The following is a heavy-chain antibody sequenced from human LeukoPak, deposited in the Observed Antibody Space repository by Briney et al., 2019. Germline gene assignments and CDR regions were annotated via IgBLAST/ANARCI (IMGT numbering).Heavy chain of an antibody. CDR1: GFTFSNYW. CDR3: ARDATPKY. CDR2: INSDGSST. V-gene: IGHV3-74*01. Sequence: QPGGSLRLSSAASGFTFSNYWMHWVRQAPGKGPAWVSRINSDGSSTTYADPVKGRFTISRDNAKNTLYLQMNSLRAEDTAVYYCARDATPKYWGQGTLVTVSS. J-gene: IGHJ4*02.